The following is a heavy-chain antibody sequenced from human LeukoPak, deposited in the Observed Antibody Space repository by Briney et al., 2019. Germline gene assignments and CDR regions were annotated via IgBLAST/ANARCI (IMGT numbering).Heavy chain of an antibody. CDR2: IWYDGNNK. Sequence: GGSLRLSCAASGFTFSSYGMHWVRQAPGKGLKWVAVIWYDGNNKYYVDSVKGRFTISRDNSKNTLYLQMNSLRAEDTAVYYCARGSGNYYNRLDYWGQGTLVTVSS. CDR3: ARGSGNYYNRLDY. J-gene: IGHJ4*02. V-gene: IGHV3-33*01. CDR1: GFTFSSYG. D-gene: IGHD1-26*01.